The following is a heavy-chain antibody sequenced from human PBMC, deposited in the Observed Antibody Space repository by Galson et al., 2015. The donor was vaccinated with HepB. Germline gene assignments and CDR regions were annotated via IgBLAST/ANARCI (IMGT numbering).Heavy chain of an antibody. Sequence: SLRLSCAASGFTFNNYAMYWVRQAPGKGLEWVAVISYDGSTKYYADSVKGRFTISRDNSVNTLYLQVNSLRAEETAVYYCASGRGSSASYSPLDYWGQGTLVTVSS. CDR2: ISYDGSTK. D-gene: IGHD6-19*01. J-gene: IGHJ4*02. CDR1: GFTFNNYA. CDR3: ASGRGSSASYSPLDY. V-gene: IGHV3-30-3*01.